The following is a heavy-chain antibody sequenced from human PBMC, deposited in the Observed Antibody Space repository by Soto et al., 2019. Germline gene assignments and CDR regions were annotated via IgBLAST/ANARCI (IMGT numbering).Heavy chain of an antibody. J-gene: IGHJ4*02. CDR3: ARGYYYDSSGYYSHFDY. CDR2: ISYDGSNK. D-gene: IGHD3-22*01. V-gene: IGHV3-30-3*01. Sequence: LRLSCAASGFTFSSYAMHWVRQAPGKGLEWVAVISYDGSNKYYADSVKGRFTISRDNSKNTLYLQMNSLRAEDTAVYYCARGYYYDSSGYYSHFDYWGQGXLVTVYS. CDR1: GFTFSSYA.